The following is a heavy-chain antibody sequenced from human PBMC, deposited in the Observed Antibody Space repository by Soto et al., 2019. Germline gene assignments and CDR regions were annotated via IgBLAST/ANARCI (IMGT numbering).Heavy chain of an antibody. V-gene: IGHV3-7*01. CDR3: ARTDYDILTGPYYFDY. CDR1: GFTFSSYW. J-gene: IGHJ4*02. Sequence: GGSLRLSCAASGFTFSSYWMSWVRQAPGKGLEGVANIKQDGSEKYYVDSVKGRFTISRDNAKNSLYLQMNSRRAEDTAVYYCARTDYDILTGPYYFDYWGQGTLVTVSS. CDR2: IKQDGSEK. D-gene: IGHD3-9*01.